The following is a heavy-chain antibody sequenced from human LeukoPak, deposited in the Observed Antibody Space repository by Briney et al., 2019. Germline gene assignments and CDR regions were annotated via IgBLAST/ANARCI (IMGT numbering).Heavy chain of an antibody. J-gene: IGHJ3*02. Sequence: SETLSLTCTVSGGSISSGVNSWSWIRQPPGKGLEWIGYMYHSGNTYYHPSFKSRVTISVDKSKNQFSLNLSSVTAADTAVYYCATITFGDAFDIWGQGTMVTVSS. CDR3: ATITFGDAFDI. D-gene: IGHD3-16*01. V-gene: IGHV4-30-2*01. CDR2: MYHSGNT. CDR1: GGSISSGVNS.